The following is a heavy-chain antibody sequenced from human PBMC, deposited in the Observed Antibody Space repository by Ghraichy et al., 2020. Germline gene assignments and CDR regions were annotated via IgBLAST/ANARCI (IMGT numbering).Heavy chain of an antibody. J-gene: IGHJ4*02. V-gene: IGHV3-7*01. D-gene: IGHD6-19*01. Sequence: CAAAGFTFSSYWMSWVRQAPGKGLEWVANIKKDGSEKYYVDSVKGRFTISRDNAKNSLYLQMNSLRAEDTAVYYCARDLGSGWYFDYWGQGTLVTVSS. CDR1: GFTFSSYW. CDR3: ARDLGSGWYFDY. CDR2: IKKDGSEK.